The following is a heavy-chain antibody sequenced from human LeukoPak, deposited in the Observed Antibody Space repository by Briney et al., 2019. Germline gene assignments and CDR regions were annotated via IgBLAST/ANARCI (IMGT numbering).Heavy chain of an antibody. J-gene: IGHJ4*02. D-gene: IGHD4-23*01. Sequence: SPTLSLTCTVSGDSINIHHHFWGWIREHPGKGLEWFGYVNYIGSTFYNPSLKSRVTISLDTSKNQISLNLNTVTAADTAVYYCAREGGNFDFVSWGQGSLVTVSS. CDR3: AREGGNFDFVS. CDR1: GDSINIHHHF. CDR2: VNYIGST. V-gene: IGHV4-31*03.